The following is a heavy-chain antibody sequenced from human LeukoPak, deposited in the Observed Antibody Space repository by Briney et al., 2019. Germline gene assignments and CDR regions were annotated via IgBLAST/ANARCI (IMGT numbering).Heavy chain of an antibody. J-gene: IGHJ6*03. CDR3: ARIVVVAATHYYMDV. D-gene: IGHD2-15*01. CDR2: ISAYNGNT. Sequence: ASVKVSCKVSGYTLTELSMHWVRQAPGQGLEWMGWISAYNGNTNYAQKLQGRVTMTTDTSTSTAYMELRSLRSDDTAVYYCARIVVVAATHYYMDVWGKGTTVTVSS. V-gene: IGHV1-18*01. CDR1: GYTLTELS.